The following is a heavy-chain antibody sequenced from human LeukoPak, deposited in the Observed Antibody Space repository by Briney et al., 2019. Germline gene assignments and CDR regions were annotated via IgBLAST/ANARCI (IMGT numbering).Heavy chain of an antibody. V-gene: IGHV4-59*01. CDR1: GGTISSYF. CDR2: IYYSGTT. J-gene: IGHJ4*02. CDR3: ARNYDFWSGYLDY. D-gene: IGHD3-3*01. Sequence: SETLSLTCTVSGGTISSYFWTWIRQPPGKGLEWMGYIYYSGTTNYNPSLKSRVTISVDTSKNQFSLKLTSVTAADTAVYYCARNYDFWSGYLDYWGQGTLITVSS.